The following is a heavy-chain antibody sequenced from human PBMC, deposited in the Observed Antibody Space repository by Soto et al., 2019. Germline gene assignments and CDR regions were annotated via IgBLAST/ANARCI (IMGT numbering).Heavy chain of an antibody. CDR2: ISYDGSNK. J-gene: IGHJ6*02. CDR1: GFTFSSYA. V-gene: IGHV3-30-3*01. Sequence: PGGSMILSCAASGFTFSSYARHWVRQAPGKGLEWVAVISYDGSNKYYADSVKGRFTISRDNSKNTLYLQMNSLRAEDTAVYYCAREGNQLWTRTYYYYYGMDVWGQGTTVTVSS. D-gene: IGHD5-18*01. CDR3: AREGNQLWTRTYYYYYGMDV.